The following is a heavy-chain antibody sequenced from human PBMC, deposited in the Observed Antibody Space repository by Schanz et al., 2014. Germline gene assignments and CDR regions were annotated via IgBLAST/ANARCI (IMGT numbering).Heavy chain of an antibody. CDR3: ARENLNWEAFDI. CDR1: GYTFSDHF. J-gene: IGHJ3*02. Sequence: EVQLVESGGGLIQPGGSLRLSCVASGYTFSDHFMDWVRQAPGKGLEWVSVISGESAIRDYADSVKGRFTISRDNSKNSLYLEMTSLRGEDTAVYYCARENLNWEAFDIWGQGTVVTVSS. V-gene: IGHV3-53*01. CDR2: ISGESAIR. D-gene: IGHD7-27*01.